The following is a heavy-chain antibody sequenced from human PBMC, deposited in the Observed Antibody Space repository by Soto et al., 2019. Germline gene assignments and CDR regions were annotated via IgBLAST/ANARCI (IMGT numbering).Heavy chain of an antibody. D-gene: IGHD2-21*02. CDR3: ARDLWGYCGTDCYPLDV. Sequence: SETRSLTCTVSGGSISGYYWSWIRQPPGKGLEWIGYMYNTGSTVYNPSFKSRATISVDTSKNQFSLKLNSVTAADTAVYYCARDLWGYCGTDCYPLDVWGQGTTVTVSS. CDR2: MYNTGST. V-gene: IGHV4-59*01. CDR1: GGSISGYY. J-gene: IGHJ6*02.